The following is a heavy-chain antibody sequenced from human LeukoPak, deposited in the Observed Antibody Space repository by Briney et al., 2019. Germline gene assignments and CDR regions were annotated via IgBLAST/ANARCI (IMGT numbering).Heavy chain of an antibody. CDR3: ARSYYDSSGYYYGAFDI. D-gene: IGHD3-22*01. Sequence: GESLKISCKGSGYTFTSYWIAWVRQMPGKGLEWMGIIYPDDSDTRYSPSFQGQVTISADKSISTAYLQWSSLKASDTAMYYCARSYYDSSGYYYGAFDIWGQGTMVTVSS. J-gene: IGHJ3*02. CDR1: GYTFTSYW. V-gene: IGHV5-51*01. CDR2: IYPDDSDT.